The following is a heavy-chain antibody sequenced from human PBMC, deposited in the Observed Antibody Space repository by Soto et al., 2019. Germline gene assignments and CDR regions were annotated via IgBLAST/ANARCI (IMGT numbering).Heavy chain of an antibody. J-gene: IGHJ6*02. V-gene: IGHV3-66*01. D-gene: IGHD6-19*01. CDR3: ARDISSGGYGMDV. CDR1: GFTVSSNY. CDR2: IYSGGNT. Sequence: AGGSLRLSCAASGFTVSSNYMSWVRQAPGKGLEWVSVIYSGGNTYYADSVKGRFTISRDNSKNTLFLQMNSLRAEDTAVYYCARDISSGGYGMDVWGQGTTVTVSS.